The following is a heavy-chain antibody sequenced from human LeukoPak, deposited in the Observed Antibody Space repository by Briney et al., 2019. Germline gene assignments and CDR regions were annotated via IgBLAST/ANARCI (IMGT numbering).Heavy chain of an antibody. CDR1: GFTFSAYA. Sequence: GSLRLSCSASGFTFSAYAMHWVRQAPGKGLEWVTFISPDGSHKYYADSVKGRFTIFRDSSKNTLYLQMNSLRAGDTAVYYCAREVSEGFDFWGQGTLVTVSS. CDR3: AREVSEGFDF. V-gene: IGHV3-30*04. J-gene: IGHJ4*02. CDR2: ISPDGSHK. D-gene: IGHD3-22*01.